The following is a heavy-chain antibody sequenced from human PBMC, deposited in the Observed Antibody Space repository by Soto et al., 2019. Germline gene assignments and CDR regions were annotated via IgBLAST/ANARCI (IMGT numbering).Heavy chain of an antibody. CDR2: IYYSGST. J-gene: IGHJ6*02. D-gene: IGHD1-26*01. CDR3: ARDTRGGVGATPYYYYYGMDV. CDR1: GGSISSYY. V-gene: IGHV4-59*01. Sequence: SETLSLTCTVSGGSISSYYWSWIRQPPGKGLEWIVYIYYSGSTNYNPSLKSRVTISVDTSKNQFSLKLSSVTAADTAVYYCARDTRGGVGATPYYYYYGMDVWGQGTTVTVSS.